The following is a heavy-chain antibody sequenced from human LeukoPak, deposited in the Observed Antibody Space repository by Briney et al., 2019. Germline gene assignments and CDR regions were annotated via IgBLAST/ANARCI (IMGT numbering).Heavy chain of an antibody. V-gene: IGHV1-2*06. CDR1: GYTFTGYY. CDR3: ARDRSGYSYGEPLDH. D-gene: IGHD5-18*01. J-gene: IGHJ4*02. CDR2: INPNTGGT. Sequence: GASVKVSCKASGYTFTGYYLHWVRQAPGQGLEWLGRINPNTGGTDDAQKFQGGVTMTRDTSINTAYMELSRLRPDDTAVYYCARDRSGYSYGEPLDHWGQGTLVIVSS.